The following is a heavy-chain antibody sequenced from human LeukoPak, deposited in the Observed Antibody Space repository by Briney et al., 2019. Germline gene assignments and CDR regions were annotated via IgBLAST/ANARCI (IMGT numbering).Heavy chain of an antibody. V-gene: IGHV3-7*01. J-gene: IGHJ4*02. Sequence: PGGSLRLSCAASGFTFSSYWMSWVRQATGKGLGWVANIKQDGSEKYYVDSVTGRLTISRDTAKNSLYLQMIGLRAEDTGVYYCARDWDAAVAYFDHWGQGTLVTVST. CDR2: IKQDGSEK. CDR3: ARDWDAAVAYFDH. D-gene: IGHD4-23*01. CDR1: GFTFSSYW.